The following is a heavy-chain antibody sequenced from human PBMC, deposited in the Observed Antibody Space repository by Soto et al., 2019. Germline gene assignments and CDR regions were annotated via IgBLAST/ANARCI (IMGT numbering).Heavy chain of an antibody. D-gene: IGHD3-10*01. J-gene: IGHJ6*02. Sequence: QVQLVESGGGVVQPGRSLRLSCAASGFTFSSHAMHWVRQAPGKGLEWVGVISYDGSERYYAVSVKGRLTISRNNTKNTLYLQMNSLRVEETAAYYCARPRNIVIWFGELPDVWGQGTTVIVS. CDR3: ARPRNIVIWFGELPDV. CDR2: ISYDGSER. CDR1: GFTFSSHA. V-gene: IGHV3-30-3*01.